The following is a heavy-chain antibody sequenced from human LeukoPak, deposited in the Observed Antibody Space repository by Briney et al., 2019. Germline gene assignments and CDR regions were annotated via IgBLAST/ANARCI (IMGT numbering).Heavy chain of an antibody. D-gene: IGHD3-3*01. J-gene: IGHJ6*04. Sequence: GGSLRLSCAASGFTFSSYSMNWVRQAPGKGLEWVGRIKSKTDGGTTDYAAPVKGRFTISRDDSKNTLYLQMNSLKTEDTAVYYCTTEFYDFWSGGLDVWGKGTTVTVSS. CDR3: TTEFYDFWSGGLDV. V-gene: IGHV3-15*01. CDR1: GFTFSSYS. CDR2: IKSKTDGGTT.